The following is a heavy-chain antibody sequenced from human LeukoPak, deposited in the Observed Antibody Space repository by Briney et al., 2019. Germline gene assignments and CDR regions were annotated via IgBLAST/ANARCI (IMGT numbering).Heavy chain of an antibody. CDR3: AKGGPMGGFGDY. CDR1: GFTFNTYG. CDR2: ISYDGSKK. J-gene: IGHJ4*02. V-gene: IGHV3-30*18. D-gene: IGHD3-3*01. Sequence: GGSLRLSCAASGFTFNTYGVHWVRQAPGKGLEWVSVISYDGSKKYYADSVKGRFTISRDNSKNTVDLQMNSLRPEDMAVYYCAKGGPMGGFGDYWGLGTLVAVSS.